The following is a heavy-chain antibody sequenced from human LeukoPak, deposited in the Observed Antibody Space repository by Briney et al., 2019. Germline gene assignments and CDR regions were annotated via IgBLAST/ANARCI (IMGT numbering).Heavy chain of an antibody. CDR2: IYSGGST. CDR3: ARELNPTDAFDI. V-gene: IGHV3-66*01. Sequence: GGSLRLSCAASGFTFSSYSMNWVRQAPGKGLEWVSVIYSGGSTYYADSVKGRFTISRDNSKNTLYLQMNSLRAEDTAVYYCARELNPTDAFDIWGQGTMVTVSS. CDR1: GFTFSSYS. J-gene: IGHJ3*02.